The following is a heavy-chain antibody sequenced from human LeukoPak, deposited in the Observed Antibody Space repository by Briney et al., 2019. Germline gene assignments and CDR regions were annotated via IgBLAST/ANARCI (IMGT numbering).Heavy chain of an antibody. CDR3: ARGYDIPTFAFDI. Sequence: GGSLRLSCAASGFTFSSYAMHWVRQAPGKGLEWVAVISYDGSNKYYADSVKGRFTISRDNSKNTLYLQMNSLRAEDTAVYYCARGYDIPTFAFDIWGQGTMVTVSS. CDR2: ISYDGSNK. CDR1: GFTFSSYA. V-gene: IGHV3-30-3*01. D-gene: IGHD3-9*01. J-gene: IGHJ3*02.